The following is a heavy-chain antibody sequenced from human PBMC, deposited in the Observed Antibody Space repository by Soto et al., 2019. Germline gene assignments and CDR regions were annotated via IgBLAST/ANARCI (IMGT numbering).Heavy chain of an antibody. Sequence: AGSLRLSCAASGESFSSWAMTWFLQTTEKGLEWVSAISGTGFSTYYTDSVKGRFTISRDNSKNTLYLQMNSLRAEDTAVYYCAKVIVVVTADRGRYFQHWGQGTLVTVSS. J-gene: IGHJ1*01. CDR2: ISGTGFST. D-gene: IGHD2-21*02. V-gene: IGHV3-23*01. CDR3: AKVIVVVTADRGRYFQH. CDR1: GESFSSWA.